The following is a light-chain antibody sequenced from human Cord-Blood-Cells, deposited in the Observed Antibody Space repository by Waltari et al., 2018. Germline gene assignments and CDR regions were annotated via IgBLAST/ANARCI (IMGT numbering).Light chain of an antibody. CDR3: SSYTSSSFVV. CDR2: EVS. V-gene: IGLV2-18*02. J-gene: IGLJ2*01. Sequence: QPPSVSGSPGQSVTISCTGTSSDVGSYNRVSWYQQPPGTAPKLMIYEVSNRPSGVPDRFSGSKSGNTASLTISGLQAEDEADYYCSSYTSSSFVVFGGGTKLTVL. CDR1: SSDVGSYNR.